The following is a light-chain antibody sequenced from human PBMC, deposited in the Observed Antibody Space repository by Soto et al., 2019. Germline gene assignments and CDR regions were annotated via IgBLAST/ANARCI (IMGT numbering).Light chain of an antibody. CDR2: EVS. Sequence: QSALTQPASVSGSPGQSITFSCTGTNSDVGGYNYVSWYQQHPDKAPKLIIFEVSNRPSWISNRFSGSKSGNTASLTISGLEAEDEADYYCSAYSSSTHYVFGTGTKLTVL. J-gene: IGLJ1*01. V-gene: IGLV2-14*01. CDR1: NSDVGGYNY. CDR3: SAYSSSTHYV.